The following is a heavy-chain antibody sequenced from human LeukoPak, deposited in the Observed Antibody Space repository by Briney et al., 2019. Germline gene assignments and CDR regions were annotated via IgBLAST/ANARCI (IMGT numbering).Heavy chain of an antibody. D-gene: IGHD4-23*01. Sequence: GGSLRLSCAASGFTFINYWMHWVRQAPGKGLVWVSRMNSDGSSSSYADSVKGRFTISRDNAKNTLYLQMNSLRAEDTAVYYCARGPDYGGPLRGQGTLVTVSP. CDR3: ARGPDYGGPL. V-gene: IGHV3-74*01. CDR1: GFTFINYW. CDR2: MNSDGSSS. J-gene: IGHJ4*02.